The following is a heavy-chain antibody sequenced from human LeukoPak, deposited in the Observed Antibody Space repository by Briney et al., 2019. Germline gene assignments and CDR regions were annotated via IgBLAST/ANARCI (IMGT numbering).Heavy chain of an antibody. J-gene: IGHJ4*02. CDR3: ARAKAHSYGFDY. D-gene: IGHD5-18*01. CDR1: EGSISSNSYY. CDR2: IYYSGST. Sequence: SETLSLTCTVSEGSISSNSYYWGWIRQPPGKGLEWIGSIYYSGSTYYSPSLKSRVAISVDTSKNQFSLKLSSVTAADTAVYYCARAKAHSYGFDYWGQGTLVTVSS. V-gene: IGHV4-39*01.